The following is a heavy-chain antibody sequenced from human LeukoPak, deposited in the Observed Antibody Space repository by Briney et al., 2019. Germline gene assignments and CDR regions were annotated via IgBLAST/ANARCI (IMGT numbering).Heavy chain of an antibody. CDR1: GGSFSSYY. CDR2: IYYSGST. Sequence: SETLSLTCTVSGGSFSSYYWSWIRQPPGKGLEWIGYIYYSGSTNYNPSLKSRVTISLDMSKNQFSLKLSSVIAADTAVYYCVRAVGPVGGYDSPWGQGTLVTVSS. CDR3: VRAVGPVGGYDSP. V-gene: IGHV4-59*01. D-gene: IGHD5-12*01. J-gene: IGHJ5*02.